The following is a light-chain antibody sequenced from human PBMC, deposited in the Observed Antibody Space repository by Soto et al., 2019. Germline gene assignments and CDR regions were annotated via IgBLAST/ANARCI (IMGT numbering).Light chain of an antibody. V-gene: IGKV1-27*01. CDR1: RDISSS. J-gene: IGKJ2*01. CDR2: AAS. CDR3: QKYNSAPNT. Sequence: DVQMTQSPSSLSASVGDRVTITCRASRDISSSLAWYQQKPGKVPKLLIYAASTLHGGVQSRFSGSGSGTFFPLTINRLQPEDVATYYCQKYNSAPNTFGRGTRLEIK.